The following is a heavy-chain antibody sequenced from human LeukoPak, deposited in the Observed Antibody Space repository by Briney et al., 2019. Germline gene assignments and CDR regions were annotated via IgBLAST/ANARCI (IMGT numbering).Heavy chain of an antibody. CDR1: GGSVTSHY. J-gene: IGHJ4*02. CDR2: LYHTGIT. CDR3: VRSVDYFDNTGPHMMFDY. Sequence: SVTLSLTCNVSGGSVTSHYWNWIRRPPGKGLEWIGYLYHTGITKYNPSLKSRVSMSVDTSKNQFFLKVNSVTAADTAVYHCVRSVDYFDNTGPHMMFDYWGQGSLVTVSS. V-gene: IGHV4-59*02. D-gene: IGHD3-22*01.